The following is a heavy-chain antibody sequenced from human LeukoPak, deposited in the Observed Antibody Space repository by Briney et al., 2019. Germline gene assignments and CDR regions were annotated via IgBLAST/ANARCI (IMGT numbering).Heavy chain of an antibody. CDR3: ARSTGSSALRT. D-gene: IGHD3-10*01. CDR2: IFYSGTA. V-gene: IGHV4-59*11. J-gene: IGHJ4*02. Sequence: SETLSLTCSVSGASMNSHYWSWIRQPPGKGLEWIGNIFYSGTANYKPSLKSRVRISVDRSKNQFFLRLNSVTAADTAIYLCARSTGSSALRTWGQGVLVTVSP. CDR1: GASMNSHY.